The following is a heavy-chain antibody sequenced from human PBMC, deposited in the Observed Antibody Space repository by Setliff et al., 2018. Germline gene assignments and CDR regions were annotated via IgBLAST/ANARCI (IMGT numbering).Heavy chain of an antibody. CDR1: GFTLSNYW. V-gene: IGHV3-7*01. CDR3: GPGGKGLLEN. J-gene: IGHJ4*02. Sequence: GGSLRLSCVDSGFTLSNYWMTWVRQAPGKGLEWVANIKQDSTEKYYVDSVRGRFTVSRDNAKNSLYLQMNSLRAEDTAIYYCGPGGKGLLENWGQGTLVTVSS. CDR2: IKQDSTEK. D-gene: IGHD3-10*01.